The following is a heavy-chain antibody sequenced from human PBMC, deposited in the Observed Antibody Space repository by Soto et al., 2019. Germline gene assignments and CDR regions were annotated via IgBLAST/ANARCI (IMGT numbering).Heavy chain of an antibody. CDR2: ISYDGSNK. D-gene: IGHD6-19*01. J-gene: IGHJ5*02. CDR1: GFTFSSYA. Sequence: QVQLVESGGGVVQPGRSLRLSCAASGFTFSSYAMHWVRQALGKGLEWVAVISYDGSNKYYADSVKGRFTISRDNSKNTLYLQMNSLRAEDTAVYYCVRVPGIAVAEVSPWGQGTLVTVSS. V-gene: IGHV3-30-3*01. CDR3: VRVPGIAVAEVSP.